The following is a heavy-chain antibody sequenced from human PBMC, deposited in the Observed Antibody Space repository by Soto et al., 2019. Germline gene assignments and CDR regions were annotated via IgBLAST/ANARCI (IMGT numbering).Heavy chain of an antibody. J-gene: IGHJ4*02. CDR1: GFTFSSYA. Sequence: GGSMRLSCAASGFTFSSYAMSWVRQAPGKGLEWVSAISGSGGSTYYPASVQGRFTISRDNSKNTRYLQMNSLRAEDRAVDICANDGPSDSSRWYFDYWGQVTLVTVSS. V-gene: IGHV3-23*01. D-gene: IGHD6-19*01. CDR2: ISGSGGST. CDR3: ANDGPSDSSRWYFDY.